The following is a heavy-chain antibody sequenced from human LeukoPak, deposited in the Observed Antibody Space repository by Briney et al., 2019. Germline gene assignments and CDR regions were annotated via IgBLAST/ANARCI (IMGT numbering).Heavy chain of an antibody. CDR1: GFTFSSYN. CDR2: ISPSSNCI. J-gene: IGHJ4*02. V-gene: IGHV3-21*01. CDR3: ARGTNYFDY. Sequence: GGSLRLSCAASGFTFSSYNMNWVRLAPGKGLEWVSSISPSSNCIYYADSVKGRFTISRDNAKNSLYLQMNSLRAEDTAVYYCARGTNYFDYWGQGTLVTVSS.